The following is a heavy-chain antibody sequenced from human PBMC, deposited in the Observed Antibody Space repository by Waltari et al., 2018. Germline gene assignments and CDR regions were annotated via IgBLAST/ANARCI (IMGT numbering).Heavy chain of an antibody. V-gene: IGHV5-51*01. CDR1: GYTFTGYS. D-gene: IGHD6-6*01. J-gene: IGHJ3*02. CDR2: IYPGDSDT. Sequence: VQLVQSGSEVKKPGASVKVSCKASGYTFTGYSIPWVRQAPGQGLEWMGIIYPGDSDTRYSPSFQGQVTISADKSISTAYLQWSSLKASDTAMYYCARQYSSSSSAFDIWGQGTMVTVSS. CDR3: ARQYSSSSSAFDI.